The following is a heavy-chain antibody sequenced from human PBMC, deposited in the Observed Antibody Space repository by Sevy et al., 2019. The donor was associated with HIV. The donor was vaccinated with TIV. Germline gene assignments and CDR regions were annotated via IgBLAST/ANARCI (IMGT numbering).Heavy chain of an antibody. V-gene: IGHV3-23*01. J-gene: IGHJ3*01. CDR3: AKDRIWELGDSFDV. CDR2: LSGSGGSI. D-gene: IGHD1-26*01. Sequence: GGSLRLSCEASGFTSSNYAMSWVRQAPGKGLEWVSGLSGSGGSIYYADSVKGRFTISRDNSRNTLYLQMNSLRAEDTAVYYCAKDRIWELGDSFDVWGQGTMVTVSS. CDR1: GFTSSNYA.